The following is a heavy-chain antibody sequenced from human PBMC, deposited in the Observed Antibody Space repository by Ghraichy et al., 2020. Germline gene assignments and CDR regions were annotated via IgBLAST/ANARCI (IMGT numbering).Heavy chain of an antibody. J-gene: IGHJ5*02. Sequence: GESLNISCAASGFTFSDYHMSWIRQAPGKGLEWVSYISSNGSTKHYADSVKGRFTISRDNAKNSMYLQMNSLRAEDTAVYYCARAPGGVLVRLRFDPWGQGTLVTVSS. CDR3: ARAPGGVLVRLRFDP. V-gene: IGHV3-11*01. CDR2: ISSNGSTK. D-gene: IGHD2-15*01. CDR1: GFTFSDYH.